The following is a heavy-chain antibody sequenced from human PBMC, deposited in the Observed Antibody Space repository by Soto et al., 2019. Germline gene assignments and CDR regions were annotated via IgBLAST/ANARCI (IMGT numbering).Heavy chain of an antibody. CDR1: GFTFGSYA. V-gene: IGHV3-23*01. CDR3: ATDSFRSGIAVAGNY. J-gene: IGHJ4*02. CDR2: ISFGGGST. Sequence: PGGSLRLSSTASGFTFGSYAMTWVRQAPGKGLEWVSAISFGGGSTYYADSVKGRFTISRDNSKNTLYPQMTSLRAEDTAIYYCATDSFRSGIAVAGNYWGQGTLVTVSS. D-gene: IGHD6-19*01.